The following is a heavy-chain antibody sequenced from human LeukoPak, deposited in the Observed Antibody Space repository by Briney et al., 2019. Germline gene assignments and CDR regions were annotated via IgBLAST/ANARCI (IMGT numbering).Heavy chain of an antibody. CDR3: ASEFTAAGDYFDY. J-gene: IGHJ4*02. Sequence: GGSLRLSCAASGFTFSSYWMSWVRQAPGKGLEWVANIKQDGSEKYYVDSVKGRFTISRDNAENSLYLQMNSLRAEDAAVYYCASEFTAAGDYFDYWGQGTLVTVSS. V-gene: IGHV3-7*01. CDR1: GFTFSSYW. CDR2: IKQDGSEK. D-gene: IGHD6-13*01.